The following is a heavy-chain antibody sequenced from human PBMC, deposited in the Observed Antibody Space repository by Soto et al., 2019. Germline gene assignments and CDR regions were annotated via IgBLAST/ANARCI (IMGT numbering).Heavy chain of an antibody. Sequence: SVKVSCKASGGTFSSYAISWVRQAPGQGLEWMGGIIPIFGTANYAQKFQGRVTITADESTSTAYMELSSLRSEETAVYYCERDSKTKWYYYYGMDVWGQGTTVTVSS. J-gene: IGHJ6*02. CDR2: IIPIFGTA. CDR3: ERDSKTKWYYYYGMDV. V-gene: IGHV1-69*13. CDR1: GGTFSSYA. D-gene: IGHD1-26*01.